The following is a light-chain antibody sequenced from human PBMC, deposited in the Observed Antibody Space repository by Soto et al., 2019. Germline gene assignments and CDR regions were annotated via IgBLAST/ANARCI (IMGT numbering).Light chain of an antibody. CDR2: EVS. CDR3: SSCAGSDNVV. CDR1: SSDVGGYNY. V-gene: IGLV2-8*01. J-gene: IGLJ2*01. Sequence: QSALTQPPSASGSPGQSVTISCTGTSSDVGGYNYVSWFQQHPGKAPKLMIYEVSKRPSGVPGRFSGSKSGNTASLTVSGLQAEDEADYYCSSCAGSDNVVFGGGTQLTVL.